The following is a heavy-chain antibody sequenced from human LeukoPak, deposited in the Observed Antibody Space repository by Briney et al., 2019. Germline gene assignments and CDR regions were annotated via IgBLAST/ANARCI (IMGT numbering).Heavy chain of an antibody. Sequence: PGGSLRLSCAASGFTFSSYGMHWVRQAPGKGLEWVAFIRYDGNNKYYADSVKGRFTISRDNSKNTVYLQMNSLRTEDTAVYYCAKHSSSPQIDYWGQGTLVTVSS. CDR3: AKHSSSPQIDY. CDR1: GFTFSSYG. J-gene: IGHJ4*02. D-gene: IGHD6-19*01. CDR2: IRYDGNNK. V-gene: IGHV3-30*02.